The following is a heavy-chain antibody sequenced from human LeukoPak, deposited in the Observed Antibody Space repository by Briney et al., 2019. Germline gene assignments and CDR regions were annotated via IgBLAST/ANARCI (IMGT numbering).Heavy chain of an antibody. Sequence: GGSLRLSCAASGFTFSSYWMSWVRQAPGKGLEWVANIKQDGSEKYYVDSVKGRFTISRDNAKNSLYLQMNSLRAEDTAVYYCARLLGYCSSTSCYVDYWGQGTLVTVSS. CDR1: GFTFSSYW. D-gene: IGHD2-2*01. J-gene: IGHJ4*02. CDR2: IKQDGSEK. CDR3: ARLLGYCSSTSCYVDY. V-gene: IGHV3-7*01.